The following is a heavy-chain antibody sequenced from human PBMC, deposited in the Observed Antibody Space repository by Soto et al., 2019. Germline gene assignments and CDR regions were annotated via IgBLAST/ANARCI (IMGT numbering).Heavy chain of an antibody. CDR2: ISGSGDNT. CDR1: GCTFSSYA. V-gene: IGHV3-23*01. CDR3: AKDLSGGTGYVDY. D-gene: IGHD1-1*01. J-gene: IGHJ4*02. Sequence: GASLRLSCAVSGCTFSSYAMIWVRQAPGKGLEWVSGISGSGDNTYYADSVKGRFTISRDNSKNTLFLQMNSLRAEDTGVYFCAKDLSGGTGYVDYWGQGTMVTVSS.